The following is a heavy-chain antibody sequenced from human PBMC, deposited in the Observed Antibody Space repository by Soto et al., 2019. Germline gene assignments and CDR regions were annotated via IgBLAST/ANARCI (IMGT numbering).Heavy chain of an antibody. CDR2: MSPSSGTT. J-gene: IGHJ4*02. D-gene: IGHD3-3*01. CDR1: GGTFTSYD. V-gene: IGHV1-8*01. Sequence: ASVKVSCKASGGTFTSYDISWVRQATGQGLEWMGWMSPSSGTTGFVQKFQGRVTVTRDTSISTAYMEVTSLTSEDTAVYYCARTIYGVATYYFDYWGQGTLVTVSS. CDR3: ARTIYGVATYYFDY.